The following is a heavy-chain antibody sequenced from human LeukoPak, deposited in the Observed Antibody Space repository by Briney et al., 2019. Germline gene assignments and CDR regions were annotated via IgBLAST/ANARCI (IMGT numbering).Heavy chain of an antibody. CDR1: GGSFSGYY. V-gene: IGHV4-34*01. D-gene: IGHD2-2*01. J-gene: IGHJ4*02. CDR2: INHSGST. Sequence: SETLSLTCAVYGGSFSGYYWSWIRQPPGKGLEWIGEINHSGSTNYNPSLKSRVTISVDTSKNQFSLKLSPVTAADTAVYYCARGRGYCSSTSCYPYFDYWGQGTLVTVSS. CDR3: ARGRGYCSSTSCYPYFDY.